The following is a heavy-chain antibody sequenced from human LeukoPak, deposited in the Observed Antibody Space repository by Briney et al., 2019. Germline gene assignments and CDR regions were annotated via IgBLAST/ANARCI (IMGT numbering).Heavy chain of an antibody. CDR3: ARDRGYCSGGSCYSGWFDP. Sequence: GGSLRLSCAASGFTFSSYWMHWVRQAPGKGLEWVSVIYSGGSTYYADSVKGRFTISRDNSKNTLYLQMNSLRAEDTAVYYCARDRGYCSGGSCYSGWFDPWGQGTLVTVSS. CDR2: IYSGGST. D-gene: IGHD2-15*01. V-gene: IGHV3-53*01. J-gene: IGHJ5*02. CDR1: GFTFSSYW.